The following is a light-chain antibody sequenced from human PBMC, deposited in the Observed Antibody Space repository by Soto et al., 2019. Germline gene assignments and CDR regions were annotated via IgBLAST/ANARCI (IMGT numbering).Light chain of an antibody. J-gene: IGKJ2*01. CDR2: GAS. Sequence: EIVLTQSPGTLSLSPGERATLSCRASQSVTSTYLAWYQQKPGQAPRLLIYGASRRATDIPDRFSGSGSGENFTLTISRLEPEDFAVYYCHLYHSSSYTFGQGTKLEIK. CDR3: HLYHSSSYT. CDR1: QSVTSTY. V-gene: IGKV3-20*01.